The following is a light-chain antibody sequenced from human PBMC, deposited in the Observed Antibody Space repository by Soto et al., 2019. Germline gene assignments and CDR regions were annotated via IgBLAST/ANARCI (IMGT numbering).Light chain of an antibody. CDR3: QQYGSPPRT. CDR1: QIVIANY. Sequence: EVVLTQSPGTLSLSPGERATLSCRASQIVIANYLAWYQQKPGQAPRVLIYGASSRATGIPDRFRGSGSGTEFTLTIDRLEPEDFAVYFCQQYGSPPRTFGQGTKVEIK. CDR2: GAS. V-gene: IGKV3-20*01. J-gene: IGKJ1*01.